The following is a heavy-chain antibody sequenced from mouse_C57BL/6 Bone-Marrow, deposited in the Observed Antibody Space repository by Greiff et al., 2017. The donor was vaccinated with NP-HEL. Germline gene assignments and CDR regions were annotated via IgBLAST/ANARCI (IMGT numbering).Heavy chain of an antibody. CDR2: ISGGGGNT. V-gene: IGHV5-9*01. D-gene: IGHD1-1*01. CDR3: ARHNYGSSYRWYFDV. CDR1: GFTFSSYT. J-gene: IGHJ1*03. Sequence: EVKLMESGGGLVKPGGSLKLSCAASGFTFSSYTMSWVRQTPEKRLEWVATISGGGGNTYYPDSVKGRFTISRDNAKNTLYLQMSSLRSEDTALYYCARHNYGSSYRWYFDVWGTGTTVTVSS.